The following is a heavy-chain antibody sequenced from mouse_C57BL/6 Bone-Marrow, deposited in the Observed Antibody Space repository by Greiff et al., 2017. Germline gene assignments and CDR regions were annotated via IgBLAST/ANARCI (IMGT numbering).Heavy chain of an antibody. CDR1: GYTFTSYC. J-gene: IGHJ4*01. CDR3: ARPCGPYAMDY. CDR2: IHPNSGST. V-gene: IGHV1-64*01. Sequence: QVQLQQPGAELVKPGASVKLSCKASGYTFTSYCMHWVKQRPGQGLEWIGMIHPNSGSTNYNEKFKSKATLTVDKSSSTAYMQLSSLTSEDSAVYYCARPCGPYAMDYWGQGTSVTVAS.